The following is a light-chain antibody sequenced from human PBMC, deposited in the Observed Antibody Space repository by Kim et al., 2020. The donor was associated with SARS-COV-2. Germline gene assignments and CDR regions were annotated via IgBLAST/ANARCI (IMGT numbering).Light chain of an antibody. V-gene: IGLV6-57*04. CDR3: QSYNRDNVL. CDR1: SGSIDDNY. J-gene: IGLJ2*01. Sequence: NFMLTQPHSVSESPGKTVTISCTRSSGSIDDNYVQWYQQRPGGVPTTVIYEDDQRPSGVSDRFSGSIDNSSNFASLTISGLRTEDEADYYCQSYNRDNVLFGGGTQLTVL. CDR2: EDD.